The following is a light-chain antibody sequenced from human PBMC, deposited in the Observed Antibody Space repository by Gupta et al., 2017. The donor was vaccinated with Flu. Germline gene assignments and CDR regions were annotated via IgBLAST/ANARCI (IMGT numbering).Light chain of an antibody. CDR2: VYSNGTH. V-gene: IGLV4-69*01. J-gene: IGLJ2*01. CDR3: QAWGAAIRV. Sequence: QLVLTQSPSASSSLGASVHPTCTLSSGHNKYAIAWHQQQPEKGPRYLMKVYSNGTHINGDGVPDSFSVSSSGAERYLTISSLQSDDEADYYCQAWGAAIRVFGGGTRVTVL. CDR1: SGHNKYA.